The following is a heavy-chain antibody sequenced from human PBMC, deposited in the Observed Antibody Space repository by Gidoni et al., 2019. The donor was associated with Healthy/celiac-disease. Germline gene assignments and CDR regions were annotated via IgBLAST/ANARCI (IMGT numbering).Heavy chain of an antibody. CDR2: IWYDGSNK. Sequence: QVQLVESGGGVVQPGRSLRLSGAAAGAPLSSYGMHWVRQAPGKGLEWVAVIWYDGSNKYYADSVKGRFTISRDNSKNTLYLQMTSLRAEDTAVYYCAREGCSSSPGPFDYWGQGTLVTVSS. J-gene: IGHJ4*02. V-gene: IGHV3-33*01. CDR3: AREGCSSSPGPFDY. CDR1: GAPLSSYG. D-gene: IGHD6-6*01.